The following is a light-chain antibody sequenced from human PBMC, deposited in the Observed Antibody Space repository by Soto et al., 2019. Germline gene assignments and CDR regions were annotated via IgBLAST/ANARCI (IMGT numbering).Light chain of an antibody. CDR3: QHYNSYST. CDR2: KVS. J-gene: IGKJ1*01. Sequence: DIQMTQSPSTLSASVGDRVTITCRASQSVSPWLAWYQQKPGKAPDLLIYKVSTLESGVPSRFSGSGSGTEFTLTISSLQPDDSAIYYCQHYNSYSTFGQGTKVEIK. V-gene: IGKV1-5*03. CDR1: QSVSPW.